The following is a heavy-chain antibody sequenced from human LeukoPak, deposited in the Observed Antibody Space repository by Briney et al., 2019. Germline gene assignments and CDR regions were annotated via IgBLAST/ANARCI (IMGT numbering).Heavy chain of an antibody. V-gene: IGHV4-4*02. CDR3: ARDFLQGTRGNTGGSFDY. J-gene: IGHJ4*02. CDR1: GGTIGMIDW. D-gene: IGHD3-16*01. CDR2: IFHTGTA. Sequence: SETLSLTCAVSGGTIGMIDWWSWIRQPPGKGLEWVGEIFHTGTANYNPSLKSRLTISVDTSKNQFSLRLNSVTAADTAVYYCARDFLQGTRGNTGGSFDYWGQGTLVTVSS.